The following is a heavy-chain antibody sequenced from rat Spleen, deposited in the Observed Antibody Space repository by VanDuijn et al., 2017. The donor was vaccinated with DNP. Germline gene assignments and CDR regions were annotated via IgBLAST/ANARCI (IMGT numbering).Heavy chain of an antibody. Sequence: EVQLVESGGDLVQPGRSLKLSCVASGFTFNNYWMTWIRQVPGKGLEWVASITTSGGDTYYPYSVKGRFTVSRDKARNTLYLQMIMLRSDDTANYYWARPGTFGRFAYWGQGTLVTVSS. CDR1: GFTFNNYW. J-gene: IGHJ3*01. CDR2: ITTSGGDT. V-gene: IGHV5-31*01. D-gene: IGHD1-4*01. CDR3: ARPGTFGRFAY.